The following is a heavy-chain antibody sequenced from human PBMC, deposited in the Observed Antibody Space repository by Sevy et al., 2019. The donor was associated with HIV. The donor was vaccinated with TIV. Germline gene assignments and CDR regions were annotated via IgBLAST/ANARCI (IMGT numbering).Heavy chain of an antibody. Sequence: GGSLRLSCAVSGFSLNSYWMSWVHQAPGKGLEWVANIKQDGSVKYYVDSVKGRFTISKDNARNLLYLQMNSLRAEDTALYYCVRAIAAEASFWGQGTLVTVSS. D-gene: IGHD6-13*01. CDR2: IKQDGSVK. CDR3: VRAIAAEASF. V-gene: IGHV3-7*01. CDR1: GFSLNSYW. J-gene: IGHJ4*02.